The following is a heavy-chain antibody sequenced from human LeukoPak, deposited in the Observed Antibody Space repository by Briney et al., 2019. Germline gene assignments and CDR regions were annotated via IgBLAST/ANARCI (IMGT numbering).Heavy chain of an antibody. Sequence: PGGSLRLSCAASGFTFNSYALHWIRQAPGMGLEWVALISHNGSHEYYADSVKGRFTISRDNSKNTVYLQMSSLRVEDKGIYYCARNLRPRMVRGVPDYWGQGVLVTVSS. CDR1: GFTFNSYA. CDR2: ISHNGSHE. CDR3: ARNLRPRMVRGVPDY. J-gene: IGHJ4*02. D-gene: IGHD3-10*01. V-gene: IGHV3-30*03.